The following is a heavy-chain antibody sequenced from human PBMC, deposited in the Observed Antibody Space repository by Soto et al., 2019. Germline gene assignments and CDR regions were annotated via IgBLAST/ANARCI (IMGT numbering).Heavy chain of an antibody. CDR1: GGTFSSYA. J-gene: IGHJ4*02. CDR3: ARPGGEDTAMAPVAY. D-gene: IGHD5-18*01. Sequence: ASVKVSCKASGGTFSSYALSWVRQAPGQGLEWMGGIIPIFGTANYAQKFQGRVTITADESTSTAYMELVSLRSENTAVYYCARPGGEDTAMAPVAYWGQGTLVTVSS. V-gene: IGHV1-69*13. CDR2: IIPIFGTA.